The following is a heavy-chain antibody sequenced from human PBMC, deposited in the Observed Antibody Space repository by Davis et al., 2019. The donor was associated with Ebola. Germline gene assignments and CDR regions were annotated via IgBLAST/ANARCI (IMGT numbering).Heavy chain of an antibody. CDR3: ARDRGVYDILRDGMDV. CDR1: GYTFTGYY. CDR2: INPNSGGT. V-gene: IGHV1-2*06. D-gene: IGHD3-9*01. J-gene: IGHJ6*04. Sequence: ASVKVSCKASGYTFTGYYMHWVRQAPGQGLEWMGRINPNSGGTNYAQKFQGRVTMTRDTSISTAYMELSRLRSDDTAVYYCARDRGVYDILRDGMDVWGKGTTVTVSS.